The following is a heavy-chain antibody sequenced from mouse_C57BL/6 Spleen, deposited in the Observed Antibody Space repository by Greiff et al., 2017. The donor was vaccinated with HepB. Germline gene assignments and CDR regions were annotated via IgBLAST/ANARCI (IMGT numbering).Heavy chain of an antibody. CDR1: GYTFTSYG. V-gene: IGHV1-81*01. CDR3: ASLYPFAY. D-gene: IGHD2-3*01. CDR2: IYPRSGNT. Sequence: QVQLQQSGAELARPGASVKLSCKASGYTFTSYGISWVKQRTGQGLEWIGEIYPRSGNTYYNEKFKGKATLTADKSSSTAYMELRSLTSEDSAVYFCASLYPFAYWGQGTLVTVSA. J-gene: IGHJ3*01.